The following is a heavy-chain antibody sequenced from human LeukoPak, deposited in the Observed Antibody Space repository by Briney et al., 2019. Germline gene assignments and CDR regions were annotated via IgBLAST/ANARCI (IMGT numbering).Heavy chain of an antibody. J-gene: IGHJ4*02. D-gene: IGHD3-16*01. V-gene: IGHV1-8*01. Sequence: ASVKVSCKASGYTFTSYDINWVRQAAGQGLEWMGWMNPNSGDTGYVEKFQGRVTMTRDTSITTAYMEPSSLRSEDTAVYYCTRSGFGGGVHFDYWGQGTPVTVSS. CDR1: GYTFTSYD. CDR2: MNPNSGDT. CDR3: TRSGFGGGVHFDY.